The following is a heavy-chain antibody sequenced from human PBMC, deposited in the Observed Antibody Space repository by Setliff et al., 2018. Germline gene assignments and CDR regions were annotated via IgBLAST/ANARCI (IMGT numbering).Heavy chain of an antibody. CDR2: LSYNGNA. V-gene: IGHV4-39*01. D-gene: IGHD3-10*01. CDR1: SGSISSDNYY. Sequence: TSETLSLTCTVSSGSISSDNYYWGWIRQPPGKGLEWIGTLSYNGNAYYTPSLKSRVTISIDTSKNQFSLKLSSVTAADTAVYYCARVLVLGYNWFDPWGQGTLVTVSS. J-gene: IGHJ5*02. CDR3: ARVLVLGYNWFDP.